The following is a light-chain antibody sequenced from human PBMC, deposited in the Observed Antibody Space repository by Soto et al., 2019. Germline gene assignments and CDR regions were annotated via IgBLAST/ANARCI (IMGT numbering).Light chain of an antibody. CDR2: GAS. V-gene: IGKV3-15*01. CDR1: QSVSSN. J-gene: IGKJ5*01. CDR3: QQRSNWPPT. Sequence: EIVMTQSPATLSVSPVERATLSGRASQSVSSNLAWYQQKPGQAPRLLIYGASTRATGIPARFSGSGSGTDFTLTISSLEPEDFAVYYCQQRSNWPPTFGQGTRLEI.